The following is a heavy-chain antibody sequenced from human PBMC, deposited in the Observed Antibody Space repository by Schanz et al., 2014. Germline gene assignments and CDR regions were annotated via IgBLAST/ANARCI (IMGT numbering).Heavy chain of an antibody. V-gene: IGHV3-23*01. J-gene: IGHJ4*02. Sequence: EVQLLESGGGLVQPGGSLRLSCAASGFTFSSYAMSWVRQAPGKGLEWVSALSGSGGSTYYADSVKGRFSISRDNSKTTLSLQMNSLRAEDTAVYYCAKDPSHGDYDYYFDYWGQGTLVTVSS. CDR2: LSGSGGST. CDR3: AKDPSHGDYDYYFDY. D-gene: IGHD3-22*01. CDR1: GFTFSSYA.